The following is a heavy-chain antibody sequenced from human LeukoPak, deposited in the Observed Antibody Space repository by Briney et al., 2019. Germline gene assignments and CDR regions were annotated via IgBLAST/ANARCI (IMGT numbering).Heavy chain of an antibody. CDR2: IYYSGST. Sequence: SETLSLTCSVSGDSIRRYYWSWIRQPPGKGLEWIGYIYYSGSTNYDPSLKSRVTISLDTSKNQFSLKLSSVTAADTAVYYCARSENYDFWSGYYIGHWGQGTLVTVSS. D-gene: IGHD3-3*01. V-gene: IGHV4-59*01. J-gene: IGHJ4*02. CDR1: GDSIRRYY. CDR3: ARSENYDFWSGYYIGH.